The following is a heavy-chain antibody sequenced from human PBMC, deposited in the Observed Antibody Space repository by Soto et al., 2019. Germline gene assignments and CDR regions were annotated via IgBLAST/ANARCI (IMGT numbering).Heavy chain of an antibody. D-gene: IGHD6-13*01. CDR2: INHSGST. V-gene: IGHV4-34*01. CDR3: ARKGSRIAAAAYYFDY. J-gene: IGHJ4*02. Sequence: QVQLQQWGAGLLKPSETLSLTCAVYGGSFSGYYWSWIRQPPGKGLEWIGEINHSGSTNYNPSLKSRVTRSVDTSKNQFSLKLSSVTAADTAVYYCARKGSRIAAAAYYFDYWGQGTLVTFSS. CDR1: GGSFSGYY.